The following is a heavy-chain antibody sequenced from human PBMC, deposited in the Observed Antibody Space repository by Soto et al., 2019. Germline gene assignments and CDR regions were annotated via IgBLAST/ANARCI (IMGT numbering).Heavy chain of an antibody. CDR1: GGTFSSYA. CDR3: AGGEGVYAVTPKNGMDV. Sequence: QVQLVQSGAEVKKPGSSVKVSCKASGGTFSSYAISWVRQAPGQGLEWMGGIIPIFGTANYAQKFQGRVTITADEYTSTAYMELSSLRSEDRAVYYCAGGEGVYAVTPKNGMDVWRQGTTVTVSS. D-gene: IGHD4-17*01. CDR2: IIPIFGTA. J-gene: IGHJ6*02. V-gene: IGHV1-69*01.